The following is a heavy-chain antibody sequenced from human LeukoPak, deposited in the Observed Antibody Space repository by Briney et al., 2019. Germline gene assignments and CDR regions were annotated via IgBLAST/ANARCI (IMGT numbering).Heavy chain of an antibody. CDR2: IWNDGSHQ. CDR1: GFTFSPYR. Sequence: GRSLRLSCSASGFTFSPYRMHWVRQAPGKGLEWVAVIWNDGSHQYYADSEKGRFTISRDNSRTTVYPQMNRLRVEATVVSYCARDATDYGASHFAWWGQGTLVTVSS. CDR3: ARDATDYGASHFAW. V-gene: IGHV3-33*01. J-gene: IGHJ4*02. D-gene: IGHD4-17*01.